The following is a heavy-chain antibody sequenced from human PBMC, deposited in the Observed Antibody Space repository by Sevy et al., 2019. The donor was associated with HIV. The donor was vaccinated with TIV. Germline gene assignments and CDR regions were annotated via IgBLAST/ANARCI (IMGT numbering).Heavy chain of an antibody. J-gene: IGHJ4*02. Sequence: GGSLRLSCTASGFTFGSYDMHWVRQATGKGLEWVSAIGTAGDPYYPGSVKGRFTISRENAKNSLYLQMNSLRAGDTAVYYCARAPTTGYSSSWPNDYWGQGTLVTVSS. CDR1: GFTFGSYD. V-gene: IGHV3-13*05. D-gene: IGHD6-13*01. CDR3: ARAPTTGYSSSWPNDY. CDR2: IGTAGDP.